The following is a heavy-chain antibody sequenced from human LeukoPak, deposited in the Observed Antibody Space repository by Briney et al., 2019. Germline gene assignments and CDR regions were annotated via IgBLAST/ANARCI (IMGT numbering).Heavy chain of an antibody. Sequence: QPGRSLRLSCAASGFTFSSYGMHWVRQAPGKGLEWVAVISYDGSNKYYADSVKGRFTISRDNSKNTLYLQMNSLRAEDTAVYNCAGTIAPGNFDYWGQGTLVTVSS. D-gene: IGHD6-13*01. CDR1: GFTFSSYG. J-gene: IGHJ4*02. CDR2: ISYDGSNK. V-gene: IGHV3-30*03. CDR3: AGTIAPGNFDY.